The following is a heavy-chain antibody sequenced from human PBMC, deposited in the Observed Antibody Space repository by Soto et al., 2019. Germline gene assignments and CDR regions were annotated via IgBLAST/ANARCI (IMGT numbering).Heavy chain of an antibody. CDR3: AREVRANLNDFGDYEWFDP. V-gene: IGHV3-30*03. CDR1: GFTFSRYG. CDR2: ISYDGGKT. D-gene: IGHD4-17*01. Sequence: QVQLVESGGGVVQPGSSLRLSCAASGFTFSRYGIHWVRQSPGKGLEWVSFISYDGGKTDYVDSVRGRFIISRDNSNNILYLQMRSLRAEDTAVYFCAREVRANLNDFGDYEWFDPWGQGTLVTVSS. J-gene: IGHJ5*02.